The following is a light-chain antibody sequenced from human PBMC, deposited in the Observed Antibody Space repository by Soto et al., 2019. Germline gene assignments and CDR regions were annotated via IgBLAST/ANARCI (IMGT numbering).Light chain of an antibody. Sequence: EIVLTQSPATVSLSPGERATLSCRASQSVSSYLALYQQRPGQAPSLLIYAAATSATGIPARFSGSGSGTGFTLTISSLEPEDFAVYYCQQRSNWPPPYTFGQGTKLEIK. CDR1: QSVSSY. CDR3: QQRSNWPPPYT. J-gene: IGKJ2*01. V-gene: IGKV3-11*01. CDR2: AAA.